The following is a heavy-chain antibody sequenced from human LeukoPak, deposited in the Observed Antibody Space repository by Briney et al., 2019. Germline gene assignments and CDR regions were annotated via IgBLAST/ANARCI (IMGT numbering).Heavy chain of an antibody. CDR2: INGDGSEK. V-gene: IGHV3-7*01. Sequence: GGSLRLSCAASGFTFGPDWMSWVRQVPGKGLEWVANINGDGSEKFYVDSVKGRFTIARDNAKNSLYLQMNSLRAEDTAVYYCARDYWIGNRGLFYFSSWGQGTLVTVSS. CDR3: ARDYWIGNRGLFYFSS. CDR1: GFTFGPDW. J-gene: IGHJ4*02. D-gene: IGHD2-2*03.